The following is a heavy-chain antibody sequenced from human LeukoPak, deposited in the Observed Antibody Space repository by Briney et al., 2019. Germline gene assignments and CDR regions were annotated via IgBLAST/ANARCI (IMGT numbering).Heavy chain of an antibody. CDR1: GGSISSYY. CDR2: IYYSGST. Sequence: SETLSLTCTVSGGSISSYYWSWIRQPPGKGLEWIGYIYYSGSTNYNPSLKSRVTISVDTSKNQFSLKLSSVTAADTAVYYCARKNYHDSSGYYTWYFDLWGRGTLVTVSS. V-gene: IGHV4-59*01. D-gene: IGHD3-22*01. J-gene: IGHJ2*01. CDR3: ARKNYHDSSGYYTWYFDL.